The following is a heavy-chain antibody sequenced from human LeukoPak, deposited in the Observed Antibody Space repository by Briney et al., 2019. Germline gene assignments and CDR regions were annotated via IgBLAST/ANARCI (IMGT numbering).Heavy chain of an antibody. Sequence: GGSLRLSCAASGFFFSSYSMXXXRQAPXKGXEWVSHIXXRXXTIDYAXSVXGRFTXXRXNARNSLYLQMNSLRAEDTAVYYCARDKDYAFDIWGQGTMVTVSS. V-gene: IGHV3-48*01. CDR2: IXXRXXTI. J-gene: IGHJ3*02. CDR1: GFFFSSYS. CDR3: ARDKDYAFDI.